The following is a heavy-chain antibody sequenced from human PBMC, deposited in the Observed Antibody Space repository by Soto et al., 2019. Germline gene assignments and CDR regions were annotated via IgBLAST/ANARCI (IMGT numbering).Heavy chain of an antibody. V-gene: IGHV4-59*01. CDR3: ATIDYAHYGMDV. Sequence: SETLSLTCTVSGGSISRYFWSWIRQPPGKGLEWIGYIYYSGNTKYNPTLESRVSISVDTSKNQFSLKLRSVTAADTAKYYCATIDYAHYGMDVWGQGTTVTVSS. J-gene: IGHJ6*02. D-gene: IGHD4-17*01. CDR1: GGSISRYF. CDR2: IYYSGNT.